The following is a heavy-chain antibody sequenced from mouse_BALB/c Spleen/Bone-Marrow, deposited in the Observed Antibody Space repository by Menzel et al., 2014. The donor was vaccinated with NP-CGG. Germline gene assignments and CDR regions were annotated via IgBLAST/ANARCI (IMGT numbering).Heavy chain of an antibody. D-gene: IGHD2-3*01. V-gene: IGHV3-5*02. CDR1: GISITTGNYR. J-gene: IGHJ2*01. Sequence: EVKVVESGPGLVKPSQTVSLPCTVTGISITTGNYRWSWIRQFPGNKLEWIGYIYYSGTITYNPSLTSRTTITRDTSKNQFFLEMNSLTAEDTATYYCARYDGYYFDYWGQGTTLTVSS. CDR3: ARYDGYYFDY. CDR2: IYYSGTI.